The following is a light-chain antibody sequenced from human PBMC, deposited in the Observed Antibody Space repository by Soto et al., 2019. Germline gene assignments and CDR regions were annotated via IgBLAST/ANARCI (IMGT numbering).Light chain of an antibody. CDR1: QSISSW. V-gene: IGKV1-5*03. Sequence: DIQMTQSPSTLSAFVGDRVTITCRASQSISSWLAWYQQKPGKAPKLLIYKASNLESGVPSRFSGSGSGTDFTLTIRSLQPDDFATYYCHQYSSPPWTFGQGTKVESK. CDR3: HQYSSPPWT. CDR2: KAS. J-gene: IGKJ1*01.